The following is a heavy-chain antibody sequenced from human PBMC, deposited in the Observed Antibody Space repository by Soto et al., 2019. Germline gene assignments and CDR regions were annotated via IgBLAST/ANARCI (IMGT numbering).Heavy chain of an antibody. D-gene: IGHD2-15*01. J-gene: IGHJ3*02. CDR1: GFTFSSYA. V-gene: IGHV3-30-3*01. Sequence: GGSLRLSCAASGFTFSSYAMHWVRQAPGKGLEWVAVISYDGSNKYYADSVKGRFTISRDNSKNTLYLQMNSLRAEDTAVYYCARVREVVVVAATSAFDIWGQGTMVTVSS. CDR2: ISYDGSNK. CDR3: ARVREVVVVAATSAFDI.